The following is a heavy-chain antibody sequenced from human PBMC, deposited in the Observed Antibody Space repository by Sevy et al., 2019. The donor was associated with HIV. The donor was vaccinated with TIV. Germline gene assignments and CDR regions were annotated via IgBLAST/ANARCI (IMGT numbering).Heavy chain of an antibody. J-gene: IGHJ6*02. D-gene: IGHD2-8*02. CDR2: IKSKADGGTT. Sequence: GGSLRLSCAASGFTFSNAWMSWVRQAPGKGLEWVGRIKSKADGGTTEYAAAVKGRFTISRDDSKNTLYLQMNSLKTEDTAIYYCSTDPIIVLLVTDGMDVWGQGTTVTVSS. CDR1: GFTFSNAW. CDR3: STDPIIVLLVTDGMDV. V-gene: IGHV3-15*01.